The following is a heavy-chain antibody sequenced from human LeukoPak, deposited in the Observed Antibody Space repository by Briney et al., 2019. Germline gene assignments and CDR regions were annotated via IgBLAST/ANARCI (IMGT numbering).Heavy chain of an antibody. V-gene: IGHV4-59*01. CDR2: IYYSGGT. Sequence: SETLSLTCAVYGGSFSGYYWSWIRQPPGKGLEWIGYIYYSGGTNYNPSLKSRVTISVDTSKNQFSLKLRSVTAADTAVYYCARDPSGSFFNWFDPWGQGTLVTVSS. CDR3: ARDPSGSFFNWFDP. D-gene: IGHD1-26*01. CDR1: GGSFSGYY. J-gene: IGHJ5*02.